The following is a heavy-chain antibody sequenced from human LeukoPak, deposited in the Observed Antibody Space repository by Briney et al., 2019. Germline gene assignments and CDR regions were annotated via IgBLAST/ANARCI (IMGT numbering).Heavy chain of an antibody. J-gene: IGHJ4*02. CDR2: ISGSGGST. Sequence: GGSLRLSCAASGFTFSSYAMSWVRQAPGKGLEWVSAISGSGGSTYYADSVKGRFTISRDNSKNTLYLQMNSLRAEDTAVYYCAKGKDYDFWSGYPYYFDYWGQGTLVTVSS. V-gene: IGHV3-23*01. CDR1: GFTFSSYA. D-gene: IGHD3-3*01. CDR3: AKGKDYDFWSGYPYYFDY.